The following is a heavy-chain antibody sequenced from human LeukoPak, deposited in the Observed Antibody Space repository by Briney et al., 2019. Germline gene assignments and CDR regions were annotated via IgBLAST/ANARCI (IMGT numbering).Heavy chain of an antibody. D-gene: IGHD3-16*01. CDR1: GGSTSSDY. Sequence: NPSETLSLTCTVSGGSTSSDYWSWIRQSPGKGLEWVGYVCNSGDTGKNPSLKSRVTILLDTSKSQCSLKLTSVSAADTAVYYCARLKLGAYFDLWGRGTLVTVSS. CDR2: VCNSGDT. J-gene: IGHJ2*01. V-gene: IGHV4-59*08. CDR3: ARLKLGAYFDL.